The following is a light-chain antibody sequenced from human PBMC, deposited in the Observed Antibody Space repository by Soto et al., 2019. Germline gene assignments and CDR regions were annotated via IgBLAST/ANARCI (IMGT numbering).Light chain of an antibody. V-gene: IGLV2-14*01. CDR3: ASYTSSSTSVI. J-gene: IGLJ2*01. CDR1: SSDVGGYNY. CDR2: EVS. Sequence: QSVLTQPASVSGSPGQSITISCTGASSDVGGYNYVSWYLQRPGKAPKVMIFEVSNRPSGISSRFSGSKSGNTASLTISGLQAEDEADYYCASYTSSSTSVIFGRGTKLTVL.